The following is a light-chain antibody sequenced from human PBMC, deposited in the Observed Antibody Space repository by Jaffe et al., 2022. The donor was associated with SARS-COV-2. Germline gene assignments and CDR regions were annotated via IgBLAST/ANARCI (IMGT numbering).Light chain of an antibody. V-gene: IGLV3-1*01. CDR1: NLQDRY. J-gene: IGLJ2*01. CDR2: DDT. Sequence: YELTQPPSVSVSPGQTVSITCSGHNLQDRYVCWYKQKPGQSPLLIIYDDTERPSGIPERLSGSNSGNTATLTISGTQAMDEADYFCQAWDGVTIWGVVFGGGTKLTVL. CDR3: QAWDGVTIWGVV.